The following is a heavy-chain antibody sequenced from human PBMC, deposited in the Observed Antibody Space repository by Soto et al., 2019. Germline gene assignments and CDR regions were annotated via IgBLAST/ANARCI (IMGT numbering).Heavy chain of an antibody. CDR3: AKTTSATITIFGVVIGDFDY. D-gene: IGHD3-3*01. Sequence: PGGSLRLSCAASGFTFSSYAMSWVRQAPGKGLEWVSAISGSGGSTYYADSVKGRFTISRDNPKNTLYLQMNSLRAEDTAVYYCAKTTSATITIFGVVIGDFDYWGQGTLVTVSS. CDR2: ISGSGGST. V-gene: IGHV3-23*01. CDR1: GFTFSSYA. J-gene: IGHJ4*02.